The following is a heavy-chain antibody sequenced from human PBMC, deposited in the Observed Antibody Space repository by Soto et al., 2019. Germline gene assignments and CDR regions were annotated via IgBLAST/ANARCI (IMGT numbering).Heavy chain of an antibody. D-gene: IGHD6-19*01. Sequence: ETLSLTCTVSGGSISSGSYFWGWIRQPPGKGLEWIGSIYYSGSTSYNPSLRSRVTMSVDTSKNQFSLKLSSVSAADTAAYYCARHTGYSSGKRWFDPWGQGTLVTVSS. J-gene: IGHJ5*02. CDR2: IYYSGST. CDR1: GGSISSGSYF. V-gene: IGHV4-39*01. CDR3: ARHTGYSSGKRWFDP.